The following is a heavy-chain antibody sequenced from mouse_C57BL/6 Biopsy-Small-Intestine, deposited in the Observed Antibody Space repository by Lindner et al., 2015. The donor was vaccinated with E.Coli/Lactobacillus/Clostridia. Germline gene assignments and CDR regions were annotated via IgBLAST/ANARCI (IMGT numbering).Heavy chain of an antibody. V-gene: IGHV1-82*01. CDR3: ARDDYYGSSPWFAY. J-gene: IGHJ3*01. CDR1: GYAFSSSW. CDR2: IYPGDGDT. D-gene: IGHD1-1*01. Sequence: VQLQESGPELVKPGASVKISCKASGYAFSSSWMNWVKQRPGKGLEWIGRIYPGDGDTNYNGKFKGKATLTADKSSSTAYMQLSSLTSEDSAVYFCARDDYYGSSPWFAYWGQGTLVTVSA.